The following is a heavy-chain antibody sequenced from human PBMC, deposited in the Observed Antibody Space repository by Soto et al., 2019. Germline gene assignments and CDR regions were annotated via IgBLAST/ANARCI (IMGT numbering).Heavy chain of an antibody. CDR3: ARIGLERQYYFDY. J-gene: IGHJ4*02. CDR1: GGSISSGDYY. V-gene: IGHV4-30-4*01. D-gene: IGHD1-1*01. CDR2: IYYSGST. Sequence: SETLSLTCTVSGGSISSGDYYWSWIRQPPRKGLEWIGYIYYSGSTYYNPSLKSRVTISVDTSKNQFSLKLSSVTAADTAVYYCARIGLERQYYFDYWGQGTLVTVSS.